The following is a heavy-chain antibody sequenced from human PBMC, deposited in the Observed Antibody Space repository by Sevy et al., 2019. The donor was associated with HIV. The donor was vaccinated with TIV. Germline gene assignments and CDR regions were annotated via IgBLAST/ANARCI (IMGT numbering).Heavy chain of an antibody. V-gene: IGHV4-34*01. Sequence: SETLSLTCAVYGGSLSGYCWSWIRQPPGKGLEWIGEINDSGSTNYNPSLKSRVTISVDTSKNQFSLKLSSVTAADTAVYYCARGYSSSQNPRAFDIWGQGAMVTVSS. CDR1: GGSLSGYC. CDR3: ARGYSSSQNPRAFDI. J-gene: IGHJ3*02. D-gene: IGHD6-6*01. CDR2: INDSGST.